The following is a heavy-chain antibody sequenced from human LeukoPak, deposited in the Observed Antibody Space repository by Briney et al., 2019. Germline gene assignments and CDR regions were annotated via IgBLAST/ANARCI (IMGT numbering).Heavy chain of an antibody. V-gene: IGHV4-39*01. Sequence: SETLSLTCTVSGGSISSSYYYWGWIRQPPGKGLEWIGSIYYSGSTYYNPSLKSRVTISVDTSKNQFSLKLSSVTAADTAVYYCASHCSSTSCPASLNWFDPWGQGTLVTVSS. J-gene: IGHJ5*02. CDR3: ASHCSSTSCPASLNWFDP. D-gene: IGHD2-2*01. CDR2: IYYSGST. CDR1: GGSISSSYYY.